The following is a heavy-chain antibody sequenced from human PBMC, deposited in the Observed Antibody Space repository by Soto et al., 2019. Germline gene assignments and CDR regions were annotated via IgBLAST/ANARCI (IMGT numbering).Heavy chain of an antibody. D-gene: IGHD2-15*01. CDR2: TYYRSKWYN. CDR3: ARGLDAIADTRDWLDP. J-gene: IGHJ5*02. Sequence: PSPTLSLTCAISGDSVSSNSAAWNWIRQSTSRGLEWLGRTYYRSKWYNDYAVSVKSRIIINPDTSNNQFSLQLNSVTPEDTAVYYCARGLDAIADTRDWLDPWGQGILVTVSS. V-gene: IGHV6-1*01. CDR1: GDSVSSNSAA.